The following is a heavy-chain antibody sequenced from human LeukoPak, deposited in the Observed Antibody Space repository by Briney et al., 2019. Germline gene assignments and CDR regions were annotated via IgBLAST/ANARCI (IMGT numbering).Heavy chain of an antibody. Sequence: PRASVKVSCKVSGYTLTELSMHWVRQAPGKGLEWMGGFDPEDGEAIYAQKFQGRVTMTEDTSTDTAYMELSSLRSEDTAVYYCATSYGEWAPLWYWGQGTLVAVSS. CDR3: ATSYGEWAPLWY. J-gene: IGHJ4*02. V-gene: IGHV1-24*01. D-gene: IGHD4-17*01. CDR2: FDPEDGEA. CDR1: GYTLTELS.